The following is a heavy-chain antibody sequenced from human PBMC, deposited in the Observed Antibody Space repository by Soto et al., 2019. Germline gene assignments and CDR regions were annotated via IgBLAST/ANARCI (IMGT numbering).Heavy chain of an antibody. Sequence: QVQLVQSGAEVKKPGSSVKVSCKASGGTFSSYAISWVRQAPGQGLEWMGGIIPIFGTANYAQKFQGRVTSTADDSTSTAYMALSSLRSEETAVYYCASQAMVIADAFDIWGQGTMVTVSS. CDR1: GGTFSSYA. CDR3: ASQAMVIADAFDI. V-gene: IGHV1-69*12. J-gene: IGHJ3*02. D-gene: IGHD5-18*01. CDR2: IIPIFGTA.